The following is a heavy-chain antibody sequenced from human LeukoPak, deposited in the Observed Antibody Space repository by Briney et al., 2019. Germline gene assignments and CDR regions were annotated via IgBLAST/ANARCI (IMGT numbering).Heavy chain of an antibody. CDR2: IYYSVST. Sequence: RXPPXXXXEXIVSIYYSVSTYDNPARKSRITITVDTSHNQFSLKLNSVTAADTALYYCARHPPYGSRNWGAYYFDSGGQGTLVTVSS. D-gene: IGHD3-10*01. J-gene: IGHJ4*02. V-gene: IGHV4-39*01. CDR3: ARHPPYGSRNWGAYYFDS.